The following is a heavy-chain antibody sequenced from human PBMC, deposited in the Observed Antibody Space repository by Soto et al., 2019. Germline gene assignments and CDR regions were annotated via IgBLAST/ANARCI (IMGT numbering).Heavy chain of an antibody. V-gene: IGHV4-34*01. CDR2: INHSGGT. CDR1: CGSFCGHY. J-gene: IGHJ4*02. Sequence: SETLSLTCAVYCGSFCGHYWSWIRQPPGKGLEWIGEINHSGGTSYNPSLKSRVTISVDTSKSQFSLKLTSVTAADRAVYYCARCSVDTVDSTGFYEYWGKGTPVTVS. D-gene: IGHD3-22*01. CDR3: ARCSVDTVDSTGFYEY.